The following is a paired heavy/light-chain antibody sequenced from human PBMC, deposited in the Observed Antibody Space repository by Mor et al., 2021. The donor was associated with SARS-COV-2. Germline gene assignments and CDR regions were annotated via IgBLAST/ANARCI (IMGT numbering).Heavy chain of an antibody. CDR3: ARMYSSSWFASYYYGMDV. Sequence: QVTLRESGPALVKPTQTLTLTCTFSGFSLSTSGMSVSWIRQSPGKALEWLALIDWDDDKYYSTSLKTRLTISKDTSKNQVVLTMTTMDPVDTATYYCARMYSSSWFASYYYGMDVWGQGTTVTVSS. D-gene: IGHD6-13*01. V-gene: IGHV2-70*01. CDR1: GFSLSTSGMS. J-gene: IGHJ6*02. CDR2: IDWDDDK.
Light chain of an antibody. CDR2: EVS. CDR1: SSDVGSYNY. Sequence: QSALTQPPSASGSPGQSVTISCTGTSSDVGSYNYVSWYQQHPGKAPKLMIYEVSKRPSGVPDRFSGSKSGNTASLTVSGLQAEDEADYYCSSYAGSNNFYVFGTGTKVTVL. V-gene: IGLV2-8*01. CDR3: SSYAGSNNFYV. J-gene: IGLJ1*01.